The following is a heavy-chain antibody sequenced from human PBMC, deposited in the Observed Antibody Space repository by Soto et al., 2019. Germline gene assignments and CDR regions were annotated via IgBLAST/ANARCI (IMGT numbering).Heavy chain of an antibody. CDR1: GGSFSDYY. D-gene: IGHD3-9*01. V-gene: IGHV4-34*01. Sequence: QVQLRQWGAGLLKPSETLSLTCAVFGGSFSDYYWTWIRQPPGKGLEWIGEINHSGTTSYNPSIKSRLTISVDTSNYQFSLKLSSVTAADTAVYYCARKPISHFFAGYYSVDYWGQGTLVTVSS. J-gene: IGHJ4*02. CDR3: ARKPISHFFAGYYSVDY. CDR2: INHSGTT.